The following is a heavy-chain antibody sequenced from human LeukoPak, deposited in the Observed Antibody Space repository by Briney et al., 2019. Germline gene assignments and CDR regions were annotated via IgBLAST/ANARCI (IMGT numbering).Heavy chain of an antibody. Sequence: SETLSLTCTVSGGSISSYYWSWIRQPAGKGLEWIGRVYPGESSEYDPSLKSRVTMSVDTSKNQFSLEVNSVTAADTAVYYCARVERGGLDYWGQGTLVTVSS. D-gene: IGHD3-10*01. V-gene: IGHV4-4*07. CDR2: VYPGESS. CDR1: GGSISSYY. J-gene: IGHJ4*02. CDR3: ARVERGGLDY.